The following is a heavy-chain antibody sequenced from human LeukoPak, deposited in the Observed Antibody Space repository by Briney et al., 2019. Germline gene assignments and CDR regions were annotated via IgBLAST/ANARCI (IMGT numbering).Heavy chain of an antibody. CDR1: GFTFSSYA. CDR2: ISSNGGST. V-gene: IGHV3-64*01. Sequence: PGGSLRLSCAASGFTFSSYAMHWVRQAPGKGLEYVSAISSNGGSTYYANSVKGRFTISRDNSKNTLYLQMGSLRAEDMAVYYCARDAGKELLGTEYYFDYWVQATLVTVSS. CDR3: ARDAGKELLGTEYYFDY. D-gene: IGHD1-26*01. J-gene: IGHJ4*02.